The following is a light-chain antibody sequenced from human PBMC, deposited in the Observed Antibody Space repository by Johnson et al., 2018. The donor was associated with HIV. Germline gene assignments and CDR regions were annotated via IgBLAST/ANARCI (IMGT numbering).Light chain of an antibody. CDR2: ANN. CDR3: GTWDNSLSANV. V-gene: IGLV1-51*02. CDR1: SSNIGNNF. J-gene: IGLJ1*01. Sequence: QSVLTQPPSVSAAPGQKVTISCSGSSSNIGNNFVSWYQQLPGTAPKLLIYANNKRPSGIADRFSGSKSGTSATLGITGLQTGDEADYYCGTWDNSLSANVVGTGTKVTVL.